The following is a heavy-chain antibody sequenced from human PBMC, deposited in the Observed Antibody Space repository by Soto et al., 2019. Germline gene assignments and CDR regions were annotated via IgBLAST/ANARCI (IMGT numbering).Heavy chain of an antibody. CDR1: GFTFSTYS. V-gene: IGHV3-48*01. CDR2: MSSRSLTI. J-gene: IGHJ6*02. D-gene: IGHD6-6*01. Sequence: EVQLVESGGGLVQPGGSLRVSCAASGFTFSTYSMNWVRQAPGKGLEWVSYMSSRSLTIYYTDSVKGRFTISRDNAKNSLYLQMNSLRAEDTAVYYCARGGSSSDNGMDVWGQGTRVTVSS. CDR3: ARGGSSSDNGMDV.